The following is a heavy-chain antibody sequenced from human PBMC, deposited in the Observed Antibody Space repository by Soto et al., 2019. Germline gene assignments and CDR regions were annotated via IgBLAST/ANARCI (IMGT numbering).Heavy chain of an antibody. D-gene: IGHD5-18*01. V-gene: IGHV3-30*18. CDR3: VKGDLDTAVVNSPDAFDF. CDR1: GFMFNDYG. CDR2: ISYDGDNK. J-gene: IGHJ3*01. Sequence: GGSLRLSCEASGFMFNDYGMQWVRQAPGKGLDWVAVISYDGDNKYYAQSVKGRFTISRDNSKNTLFLHMDSLRHEDTAVYHCVKGDLDTAVVNSPDAFDFWGQGTMVTVSS.